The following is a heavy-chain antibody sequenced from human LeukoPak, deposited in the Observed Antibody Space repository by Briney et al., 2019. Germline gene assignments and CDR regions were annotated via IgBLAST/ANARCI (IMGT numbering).Heavy chain of an antibody. Sequence: GGSLRLSCAASGFTFSSYGMHWVRQAPGKGLEWVAVISYDGSNKYYADSVKGRFTISRDNSKNTLYLQMNSLRAEDTAVYYCARGGRGIAHLLGYYWGQGTLVTVSS. D-gene: IGHD6-13*01. J-gene: IGHJ4*02. V-gene: IGHV3-30*03. CDR3: ARGGRGIAHLLGYY. CDR1: GFTFSSYG. CDR2: ISYDGSNK.